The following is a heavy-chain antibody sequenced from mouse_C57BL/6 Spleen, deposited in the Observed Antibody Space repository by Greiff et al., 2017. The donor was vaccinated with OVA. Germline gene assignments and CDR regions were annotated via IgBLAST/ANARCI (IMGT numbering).Heavy chain of an antibody. Sequence: QVQLQQSGAELVRPGASVTLSCKASGYTFTDYEMHWVKQTPVHGLEWIGAIDPETGGTAYNQKFKGKAILTADKSSSTAYMELRSLTSEDSAVYYCTRGPTVVYFDYWGQGTTLTVSS. CDR2: IDPETGGT. CDR3: TRGPTVVYFDY. D-gene: IGHD1-1*01. CDR1: GYTFTDYE. J-gene: IGHJ2*01. V-gene: IGHV1-15*01.